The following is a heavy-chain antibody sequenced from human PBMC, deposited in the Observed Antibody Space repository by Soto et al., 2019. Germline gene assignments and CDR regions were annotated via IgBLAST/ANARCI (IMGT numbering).Heavy chain of an antibody. J-gene: IGHJ4*02. D-gene: IGHD6-19*01. V-gene: IGHV3-9*01. CDR3: AKDMRGWYYYFDY. CDR1: GFTFDDYA. Sequence: GGSLRLSCAASGFTFDDYAMHWVRQAPGKGLEWVSGISWNSGSIGYADSVKGRFTISRDNAKNSLYLQMNSLRAEDTALYYCAKDMRGWYYYFDYWGQGTLVTVSS. CDR2: ISWNSGSI.